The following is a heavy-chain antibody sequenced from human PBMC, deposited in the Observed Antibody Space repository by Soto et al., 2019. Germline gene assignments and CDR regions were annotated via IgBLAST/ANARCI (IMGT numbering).Heavy chain of an antibody. Sequence: PSETLSLTCTVSGGSISSYYWSWIRQPPGKGLEWIGYIYYSGSTNYNPSLKSRVTISVDTSKNQFSLKLSSVTAADTAVYYCARHYGGRTYYYYYMDFWGKGTTVTVSS. V-gene: IGHV4-59*08. CDR2: IYYSGST. CDR3: ARHYGGRTYYYYYMDF. CDR1: GGSISSYY. J-gene: IGHJ6*03. D-gene: IGHD4-17*01.